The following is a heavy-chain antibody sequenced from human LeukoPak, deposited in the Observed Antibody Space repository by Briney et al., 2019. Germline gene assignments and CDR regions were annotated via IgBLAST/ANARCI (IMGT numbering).Heavy chain of an antibody. D-gene: IGHD5-12*01. V-gene: IGHV3-21*01. Sequence: PGGSLRLSCAASGFTFSSYSMNWVRQAPGKGLEWVSSISSSSSYIYYADSVKGRFTISRDNAKNSLYLQMNSLRAEDMAVYYCARESSGYDPALDYWGQGTLVTVSS. CDR1: GFTFSSYS. CDR3: ARESSGYDPALDY. J-gene: IGHJ4*02. CDR2: ISSSSSYI.